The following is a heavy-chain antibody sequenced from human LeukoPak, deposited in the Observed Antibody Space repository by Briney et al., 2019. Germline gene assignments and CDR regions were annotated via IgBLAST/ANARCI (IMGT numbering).Heavy chain of an antibody. V-gene: IGHV4-34*01. Sequence: SETLSLTCAVYGGSFSGYYWSWIRQPPGKGLEWIGEINHSGSTNYNASLKSRVTISVDTSKNQFSLKLSSVTAADTAVYYCARVSKAYYGSGTSPQYGMDVWGKGTTVTVSS. CDR1: GGSFSGYY. D-gene: IGHD3-10*01. J-gene: IGHJ6*04. CDR2: INHSGST. CDR3: ARVSKAYYGSGTSPQYGMDV.